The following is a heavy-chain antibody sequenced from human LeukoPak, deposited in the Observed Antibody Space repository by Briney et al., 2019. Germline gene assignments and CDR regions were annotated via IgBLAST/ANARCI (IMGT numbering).Heavy chain of an antibody. CDR2: ISYDGSNK. V-gene: IGHV3-30*18. Sequence: PGGSLRLSCAASGFTFSSYGMHWVRQAPGKGLEWVAVISYDGSNKYYADSVKGRFTISRDNSKNTLYLQMNSLRAEDTAVYYCAKETFGSSSWYDYWGQGTLVTVSS. CDR3: AKETFGSSSWYDY. D-gene: IGHD6-13*01. CDR1: GFTFSSYG. J-gene: IGHJ4*02.